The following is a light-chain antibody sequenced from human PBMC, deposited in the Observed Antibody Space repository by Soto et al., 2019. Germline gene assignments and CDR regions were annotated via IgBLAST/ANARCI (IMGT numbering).Light chain of an antibody. V-gene: IGLV1-40*01. CDR2: GNS. J-gene: IGLJ2*01. CDR1: SSNIGAGYD. Sequence: QAVVTQPPSVSGAPGQRVTISCTGSSSNIGAGYDVHWYQQLPGTAPKLLIYGNSNRPSGVPDRFSGSKSGTSASLAITGLQAEYEAEYYCQSYDSSLSGHVVFGGGTKLTVL. CDR3: QSYDSSLSGHVV.